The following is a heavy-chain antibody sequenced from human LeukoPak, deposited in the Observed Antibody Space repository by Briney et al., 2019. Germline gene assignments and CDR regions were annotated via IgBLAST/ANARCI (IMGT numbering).Heavy chain of an antibody. J-gene: IGHJ4*02. CDR2: IYYSGST. Sequence: SETLSLTCTVSGGSISSGGYYWSWIRQHPGKGLEWIGYIYYSGSTYYNPSLKSRVTISVDTPKNQFSLKLSSVTAADTAVYYCARDGYSYGLGYWGQGTLVTVSS. CDR1: GGSISSGGYY. D-gene: IGHD5-18*01. V-gene: IGHV4-31*03. CDR3: ARDGYSYGLGY.